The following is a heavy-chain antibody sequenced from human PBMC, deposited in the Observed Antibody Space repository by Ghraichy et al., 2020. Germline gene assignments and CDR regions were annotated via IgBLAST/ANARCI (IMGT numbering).Heavy chain of an antibody. CDR2: FDPEDGET. CDR1: GYTLTELS. V-gene: IGHV1-24*01. J-gene: IGHJ5*02. CDR3: ATHSAYCSSTSCYRRGWFDP. D-gene: IGHD2-2*01. Sequence: ASVKVSCKVSGYTLTELSMHWVRQAPGKGLEWMGGFDPEDGETIYAQKFQGRVTMTEDTSTDTAYMELSSLRSEDTAVYYCATHSAYCSSTSCYRRGWFDPWGQGTLVTVSS.